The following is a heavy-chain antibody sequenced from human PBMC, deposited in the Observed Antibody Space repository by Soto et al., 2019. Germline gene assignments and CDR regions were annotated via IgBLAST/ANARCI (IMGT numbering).Heavy chain of an antibody. CDR3: ASGVRTSWVDH. CDR1: GYTVIDHH. CDR2: INCKSGDT. V-gene: IGHV1-2*04. Sequence: ASVEVAGQASGYTVIDHHMHWVRQAPGQGLEWIGWINCKSGDTNYAENFRGWVTMTRDTSIRTAYMELSRLRSDDTAVYYCASGVRTSWVDHWG. J-gene: IGHJ2*01. D-gene: IGHD6-13*01.